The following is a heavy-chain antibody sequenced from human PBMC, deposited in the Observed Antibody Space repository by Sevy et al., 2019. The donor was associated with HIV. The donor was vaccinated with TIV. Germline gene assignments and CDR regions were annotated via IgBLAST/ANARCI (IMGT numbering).Heavy chain of an antibody. J-gene: IGHJ4*02. V-gene: IGHV3-30*02. D-gene: IGHD1-7*01. CDR1: GFTFSSYG. CDR3: AKDMGITGTFRSVGRYYFDY. Sequence: GGSLRLSCAASGFTFSSYGMHWVRQAPGKGLEWVAFIRYDGSNKYYADSVKGRFTMSRDNSKNTLYLQMNSLRAEDTAVYYCAKDMGITGTFRSVGRYYFDYWGQGTLVTVSS. CDR2: IRYDGSNK.